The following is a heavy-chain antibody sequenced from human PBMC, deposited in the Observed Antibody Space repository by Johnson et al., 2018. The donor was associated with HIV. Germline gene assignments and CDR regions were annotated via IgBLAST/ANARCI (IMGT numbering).Heavy chain of an antibody. CDR3: AVACRDGYTCDAFDI. CDR2: IFRGGST. V-gene: IGHV3-66*01. J-gene: IGHJ3*02. CDR1: GFTVSSNY. Sequence: VQLVESGGGLVQPGGSLRLSCAASGFTVSSNYMSWVRQAPGKGLEWVSVIFRGGSTYYASPVHGRFTIARANSKNTLYLQRTSLRAEDTAVYYCAVACRDGYTCDAFDIWGQGTMVTVSS. D-gene: IGHD5-24*01.